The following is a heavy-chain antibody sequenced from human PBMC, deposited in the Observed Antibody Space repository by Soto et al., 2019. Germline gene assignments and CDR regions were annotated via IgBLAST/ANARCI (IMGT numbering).Heavy chain of an antibody. CDR3: ARDQRYDSSGYLPY. D-gene: IGHD3-22*01. CDR1: GFTFSSYG. CDR2: IWYDGSNK. V-gene: IGHV3-33*01. J-gene: IGHJ4*02. Sequence: QVQLVESGGGVVQPGRSLRLSCAASGFTFSSYGMNWVRQAPGKGLEWVAVIWYDGSNKYYADSVKGRFTISRDNSKNTLYLQMNSLRAEDTAVYYCARDQRYDSSGYLPYWGQGTLVTVSS.